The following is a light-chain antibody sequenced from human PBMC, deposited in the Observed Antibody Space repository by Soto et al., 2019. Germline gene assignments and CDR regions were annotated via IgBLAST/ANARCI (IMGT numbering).Light chain of an antibody. CDR1: QTVSNY. V-gene: IGKV3-11*01. CDR3: QQRMNWPLT. J-gene: IGKJ5*01. CDR2: DAS. Sequence: DIVFTQSPATLSLSPGERATVSCRASQTVSNYLLWYQQKPGQAPRLLIYDASNRATGIPARFSGSGSETDFTLTISSLEPEDVAVYYCQQRMNWPLTFGQGTRLEIK.